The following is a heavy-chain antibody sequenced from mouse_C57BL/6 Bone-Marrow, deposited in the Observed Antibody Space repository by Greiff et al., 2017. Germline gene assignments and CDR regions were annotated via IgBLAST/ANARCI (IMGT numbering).Heavy chain of an antibody. J-gene: IGHJ3*01. Sequence: QVQLQQPGAELVRPGSSVKLSCKASGYTFTSYWMHWVKQRPIQGLEWIGNIDPSDSETHYNQKFKDKATLTVDKSSSTAYMQLSSLTSEDSAFYYCARREYYYGSSPFAYWVQGTLVTVSA. CDR3: ARREYYYGSSPFAY. CDR1: GYTFTSYW. V-gene: IGHV1-52*01. CDR2: IDPSDSET. D-gene: IGHD1-1*01.